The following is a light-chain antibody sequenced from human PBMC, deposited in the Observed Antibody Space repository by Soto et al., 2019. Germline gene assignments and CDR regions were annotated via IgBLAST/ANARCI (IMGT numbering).Light chain of an antibody. V-gene: IGKV3-20*01. CDR3: QQYCSSPRT. CDR1: KSVSSSY. CDR2: GAS. J-gene: IGKJ1*01. Sequence: EIVLTQSPGTLSLSPGERATLSCRTSKSVSSSYLAWYQQKPGQAPRLLIYGASSRATGIPDRFSGSGSGTDFTLTISRLEPEDFAVYYCQQYCSSPRTFGQGTKVDIK.